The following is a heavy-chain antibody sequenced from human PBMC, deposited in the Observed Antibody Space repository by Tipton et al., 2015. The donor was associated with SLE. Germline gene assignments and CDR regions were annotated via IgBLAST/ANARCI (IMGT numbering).Heavy chain of an antibody. J-gene: IGHJ4*02. CDR3: ARDLGQWGFDY. V-gene: IGHV3-15*01. D-gene: IGHD3-16*01. CDR2: IRSKTDGGPT. CDR1: GFTFSDAW. Sequence: SLRLSCAASGFTFSDAWMGWVRQAPGKGLEWVGRIRSKTDGGPTEYAAPVKGRFTISRDDSKNTLYLQMNTLRAEDTAVYYCARDLGQWGFDYWGQGTLVTVSS.